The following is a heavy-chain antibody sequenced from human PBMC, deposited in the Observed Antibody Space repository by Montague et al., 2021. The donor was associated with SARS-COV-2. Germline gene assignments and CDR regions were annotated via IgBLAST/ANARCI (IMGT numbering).Heavy chain of an antibody. CDR3: ATQEDAIRWIPVPFDF. CDR2: MYYRGST. CDR1: GGSISSSTYY. J-gene: IGHJ4*02. D-gene: IGHD1-1*01. V-gene: IGHV4-39*01. Sequence: SETLSLTCTVSGGSISSSTYYWAWIRQPPGKGLEWIGSMYYRGSTYYNPSLKSRVSISVDTTKKQLSLTLTSVTAADTAVYYCATQEDAIRWIPVPFDFWGQGTLLSVSS.